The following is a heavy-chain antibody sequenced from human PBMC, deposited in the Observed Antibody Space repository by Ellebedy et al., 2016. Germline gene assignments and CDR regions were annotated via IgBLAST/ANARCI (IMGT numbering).Heavy chain of an antibody. V-gene: IGHV5-51*01. Sequence: GESLKISXKGSGYSFTSYWIGWVRQMPGKGLEWMGIIYPGDSDTRYSPSFQGQVTISADKSISTAYLQWSSLKASDTAMYYCASSHYYDSSGYYQPVEAGAFDIWGQGTMVTVSS. J-gene: IGHJ3*02. CDR3: ASSHYYDSSGYYQPVEAGAFDI. D-gene: IGHD3-22*01. CDR1: GYSFTSYW. CDR2: IYPGDSDT.